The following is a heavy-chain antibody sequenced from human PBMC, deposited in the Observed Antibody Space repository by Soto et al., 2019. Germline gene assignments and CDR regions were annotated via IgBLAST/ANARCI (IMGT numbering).Heavy chain of an antibody. CDR2: IFYSGNT. D-gene: IGHD3-10*01. CDR1: GNSISTGAYY. Sequence: QVQLQELGPGLLKPSQTLSLTCTVSGNSISTGAYYWSWLRQHPVKGLEWIGHIFYSGNTHYSPSLESRVTISVDTSKNQFSIKLTSVTVADTAIYYCAREGRSAAPQAGFDLWGQGTLVTVSS. J-gene: IGHJ4*02. CDR3: AREGRSAAPQAGFDL. V-gene: IGHV4-31*03.